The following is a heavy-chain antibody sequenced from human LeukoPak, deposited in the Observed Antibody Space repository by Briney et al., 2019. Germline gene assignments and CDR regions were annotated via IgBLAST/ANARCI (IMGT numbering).Heavy chain of an antibody. V-gene: IGHV3-73*01. Sequence: GGSLRLSCAASGFTFSDSAMHWVRQASGKGLEWVGRILTKTNSYATAYAASVTGRFTISRDDSKNTAYLQMNSLKTEDTAMYYCTRPQYYYDSSGSDSWGQGTLVTVSS. J-gene: IGHJ5*01. CDR2: ILTKTNSYAT. CDR3: TRPQYYYDSSGSDS. D-gene: IGHD3-22*01. CDR1: GFTFSDSA.